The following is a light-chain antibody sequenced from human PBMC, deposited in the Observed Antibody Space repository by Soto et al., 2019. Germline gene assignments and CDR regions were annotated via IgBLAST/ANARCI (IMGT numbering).Light chain of an antibody. CDR3: TSYAGSNNVI. Sequence: QSVLTQPPSASGSPGQSVTISCTGTSSDVGRYNFVSWYQQHPGKAPKLTIYEVTNRPSGVPDRFSGSKSGNTASLTVSGLQAEDEDDYYCTSYAGSNNVIFGGGTQLTVL. V-gene: IGLV2-8*01. CDR2: EVT. CDR1: SSDVGRYNF. J-gene: IGLJ2*01.